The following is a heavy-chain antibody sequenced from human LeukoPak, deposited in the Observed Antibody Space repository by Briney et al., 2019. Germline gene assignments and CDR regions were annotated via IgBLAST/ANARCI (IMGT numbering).Heavy chain of an antibody. J-gene: IGHJ4*02. V-gene: IGHV3-66*01. CDR1: GFTVSSHY. Sequence: GGSLRLSCVASGFTVSSHYMSWVRQAPGKGLEWVSVIYSGGSTSYADSVKGRFTISRDNSKNTLYLQMNSLRAEDTAVYYCARFTHGGDFDYWGQGTLVTVSS. CDR2: IYSGGST. D-gene: IGHD2-21*01. CDR3: ARFTHGGDFDY.